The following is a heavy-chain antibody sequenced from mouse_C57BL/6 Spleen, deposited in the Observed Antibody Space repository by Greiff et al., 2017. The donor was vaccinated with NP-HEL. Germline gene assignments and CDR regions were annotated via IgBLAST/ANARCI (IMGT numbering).Heavy chain of an antibody. D-gene: IGHD2-4*01. V-gene: IGHV1-55*01. J-gene: IGHJ4*01. CDR2: IYPGSGST. CDR3: ARENDYDGYYAMDY. CDR1: GYTFTSYW. Sequence: QVQLQQPGAELVKPGASVKMSCKASGYTFTSYWITWVKQRPGQGLEWIGDIYPGSGSTNYNEKFKSKATLTVDTSSSTAYMQLSSLTSEDSAVYCCARENDYDGYYAMDYWGQGTSVTVSS.